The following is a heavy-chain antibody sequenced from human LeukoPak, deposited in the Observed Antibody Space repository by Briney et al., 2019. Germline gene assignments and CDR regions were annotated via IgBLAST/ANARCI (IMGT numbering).Heavy chain of an antibody. Sequence: GGSLRLSCAASGFTFSSYSMNWVRQAPGKGLGWVSSISSSSSYIYYADSVKGRFTISRDNAKNSLYLQMNSLRAEDTAVYYCARVGEGGGYCSSTSCSYYMDVWGKGTTVTVSS. V-gene: IGHV3-21*01. D-gene: IGHD2-2*01. J-gene: IGHJ6*03. CDR1: GFTFSSYS. CDR2: ISSSSSYI. CDR3: ARVGEGGGYCSSTSCSYYMDV.